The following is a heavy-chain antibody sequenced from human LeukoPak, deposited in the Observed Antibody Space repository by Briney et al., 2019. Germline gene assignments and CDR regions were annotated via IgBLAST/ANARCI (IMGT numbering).Heavy chain of an antibody. Sequence: SETLSLTCTVSGGSISSYYWSWIRQPAGKGLEWIGRIYTSGSTNYNPSLKSRVTMSVDTSKNQFSLKLNSVTAADTAVYYCARDRGYGDYLEHFDYWGQGTLVTVSS. V-gene: IGHV4-4*07. CDR2: IYTSGST. J-gene: IGHJ4*02. D-gene: IGHD4-17*01. CDR3: ARDRGYGDYLEHFDY. CDR1: GGSISSYY.